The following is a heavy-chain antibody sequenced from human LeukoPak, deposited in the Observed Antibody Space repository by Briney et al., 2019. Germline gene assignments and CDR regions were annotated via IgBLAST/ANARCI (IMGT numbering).Heavy chain of an antibody. V-gene: IGHV4-38-2*02. D-gene: IGHD1-14*01. CDR3: ARVTSRLGWFDP. Sequence: PSETLSLTCTVSGYSISRGYYWGWIRQPPGKGLEWIGSISHSGSTYYKPSLKSRVTISVDTSKNQFSLKLRSVTAADTAVYYCARVTSRLGWFDPWGQGTLVTVSS. CDR2: ISHSGST. CDR1: GYSISRGYY. J-gene: IGHJ5*02.